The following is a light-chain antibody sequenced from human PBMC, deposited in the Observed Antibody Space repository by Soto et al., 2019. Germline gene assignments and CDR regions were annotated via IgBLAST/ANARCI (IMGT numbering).Light chain of an antibody. CDR3: QQYYSTPWT. CDR2: WAS. Sequence: DIVMTQSPDSLAVSLGERATINYKSSQSVLYSSNNKNYLAWYQQKAGQPPKLLIYWASARESGVPDRFSGSGSRKDFTLTISRMQAEDVAVYSCQQYYSTPWTFGQGTKLEIK. J-gene: IGKJ1*01. CDR1: QSVLYSSNNKNY. V-gene: IGKV4-1*01.